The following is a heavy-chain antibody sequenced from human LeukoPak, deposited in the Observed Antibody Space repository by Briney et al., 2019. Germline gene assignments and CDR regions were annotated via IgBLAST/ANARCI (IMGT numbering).Heavy chain of an antibody. D-gene: IGHD3-22*01. V-gene: IGHV4-59*01. J-gene: IGHJ5*02. CDR3: ARVPLYYDSSGVGWFDP. Sequence: SETLSLTCTVSGGSISSYYWSWIRQPPGKGLEWIGYIYYSGSTNYYSSLKSRVTISVDTSKNQFSLKLSSVTAADTAVYYCARVPLYYDSSGVGWFDPWGQGTLVTVSS. CDR1: GGSISSYY. CDR2: IYYSGST.